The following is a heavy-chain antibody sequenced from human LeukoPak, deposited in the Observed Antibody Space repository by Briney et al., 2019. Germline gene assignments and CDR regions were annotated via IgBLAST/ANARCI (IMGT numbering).Heavy chain of an antibody. CDR2: ISAYNGNT. CDR3: ARDQDYYYDSSGYSSFDY. CDR1: GYTFTSYG. J-gene: IGHJ4*02. D-gene: IGHD3-22*01. V-gene: IGHV1-18*01. Sequence: ASVKVSCKASGYTFTSYGISWVRQAPGQGIEWMGWISAYNGNTNYAQKLQGRVTITTDTSTSTAYMELRSLRSDDTAVYYCARDQDYYYDSSGYSSFDYWGQGTLVTVSS.